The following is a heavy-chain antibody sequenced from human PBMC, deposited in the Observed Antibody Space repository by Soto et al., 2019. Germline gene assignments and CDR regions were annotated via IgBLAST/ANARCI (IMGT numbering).Heavy chain of an antibody. D-gene: IGHD2-15*01. V-gene: IGHV3-23*01. CDR1: GFTFSSYA. Sequence: GGSLRLSCAASGFTFSSYAMSWVRQAPGKGLEWVSTIFSGGGRTKYADSVTGRFSLSRDNSKNMMYLQMNSLGVDDTAVYYCARDRQPDGIWTFDYWGRALLVTVSS. CDR3: ARDRQPDGIWTFDY. CDR2: IFSGGGRT. J-gene: IGHJ4*02.